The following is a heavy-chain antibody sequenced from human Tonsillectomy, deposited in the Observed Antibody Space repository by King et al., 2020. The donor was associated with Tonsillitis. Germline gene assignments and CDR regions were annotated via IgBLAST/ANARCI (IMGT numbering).Heavy chain of an antibody. D-gene: IGHD7-27*01. CDR1: GITSSSYA. J-gene: IGHJ4*02. CDR3: ARDPTGLGTLLDY. CDR2: ISGSGTST. Sequence: VQLVESGGGLVQPGGSLRLSCVVSGITSSSYAMSWVRQAPGKGLEWVSAISGSGTSTYYADSVKGRFTISRDNSKKTLYLHMNSLRAEDTAVYYCARDPTGLGTLLDYWGQGTWSPSPQ. V-gene: IGHV3-23*04.